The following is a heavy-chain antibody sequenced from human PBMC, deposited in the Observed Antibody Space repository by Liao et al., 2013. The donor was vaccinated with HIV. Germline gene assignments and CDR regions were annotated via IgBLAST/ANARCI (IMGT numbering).Heavy chain of an antibody. CDR1: GGSISISSYY. CDR3: ARGTERNYFDY. D-gene: IGHD1-14*01. Sequence: QLQLQESGPGLVKPSETLSLTCTVSGGSISISSYYWGWIRQPPGKGLEWIGSFYYSGSTYYNPSLKSRVTISIDTSKNQFSLKLSSVTAADTAVCYCARGTERNYFDYWGQGVLVTVSS. J-gene: IGHJ4*02. CDR2: FYYSGST. V-gene: IGHV4-39*07.